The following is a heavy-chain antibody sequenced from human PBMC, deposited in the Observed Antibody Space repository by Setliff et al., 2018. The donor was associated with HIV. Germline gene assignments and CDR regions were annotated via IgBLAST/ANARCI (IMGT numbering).Heavy chain of an antibody. CDR1: GYSFTNYW. J-gene: IGHJ4*02. Sequence: GASLTLSCKGSGYSFTNYWIGWVRQVPGKGLEWMGIIYPGDSDTRYSPSFHGQVTISADKSISTAYLQWSSLKASDTAMYYCARSGTGYSSSCDVPDFDYWGQGTLVTVSS. CDR2: IYPGDSDT. CDR3: ARSGTGYSSSCDVPDFDY. V-gene: IGHV5-51*01. D-gene: IGHD6-13*01.